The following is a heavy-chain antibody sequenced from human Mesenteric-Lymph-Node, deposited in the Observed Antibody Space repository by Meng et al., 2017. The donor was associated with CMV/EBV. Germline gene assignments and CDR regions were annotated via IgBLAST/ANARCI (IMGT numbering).Heavy chain of an antibody. J-gene: IGHJ5*02. Sequence: GSLRLSCTVSGYSISSGYYWGWIRQPPGKGLEWIGSIYHSGSTYYNPSLKSRVTISVDTSKNQFSLKLSSVTAADTAVYYCARRAIDFWSGYYGIRYWFDPWGQGTLVTVSS. CDR2: IYHSGST. CDR3: ARRAIDFWSGYYGIRYWFDP. CDR1: GYSISSGYY. V-gene: IGHV4-38-2*02. D-gene: IGHD3-3*01.